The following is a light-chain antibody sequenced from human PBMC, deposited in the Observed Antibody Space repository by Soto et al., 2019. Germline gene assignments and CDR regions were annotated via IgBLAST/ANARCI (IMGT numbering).Light chain of an antibody. Sequence: DIVLTQSPGTLSLSPGERATLSCRASRSVDSNYLAWYQQKPGQGHRLLIFGASSRATGIPDRFSGSGSGTDFTLTISRLEPEDFAVYYWQQYGSTTLYSFGPGTKMDIK. V-gene: IGKV3-20*01. CDR3: QQYGSTTLYS. CDR2: GAS. CDR1: RSVDSNY. J-gene: IGKJ2*01.